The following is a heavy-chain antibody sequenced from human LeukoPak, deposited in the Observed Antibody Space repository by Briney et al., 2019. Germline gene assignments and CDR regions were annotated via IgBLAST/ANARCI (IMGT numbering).Heavy chain of an antibody. D-gene: IGHD2-15*01. CDR3: ARVNSVVVVAATGYYFDY. J-gene: IGHJ4*02. V-gene: IGHV4-59*12. CDR1: GVTISSYY. Sequence: SETLSLTCTASGVTISSYYWNWIRQPPGKGLEWIGYINYSGSTNYNPSLKSRVTISVDTSKNQFSLKLSSVTAADTAVYYCARVNSVVVVAATGYYFDYWGQGTLVTVSS. CDR2: INYSGST.